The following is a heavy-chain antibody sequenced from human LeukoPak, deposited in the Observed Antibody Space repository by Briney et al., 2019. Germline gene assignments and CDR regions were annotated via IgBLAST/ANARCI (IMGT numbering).Heavy chain of an antibody. Sequence: GGSLRLSCAASGFTFSSSRMLWVRQTPGKGLVWVSNIDSDGSSTNYADSVEGRFAISRDNAKNILYLQMDNLRVEDTAIYYCVRNWGEDYWGQGTLVTVTS. CDR3: VRNWGEDY. CDR1: GFTFSSSR. D-gene: IGHD7-27*01. CDR2: IDSDGSST. V-gene: IGHV3-74*01. J-gene: IGHJ4*02.